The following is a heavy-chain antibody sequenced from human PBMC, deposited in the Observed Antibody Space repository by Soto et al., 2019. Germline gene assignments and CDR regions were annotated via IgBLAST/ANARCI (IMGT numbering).Heavy chain of an antibody. D-gene: IGHD6-19*01. J-gene: IGHJ4*02. CDR3: ASQATGWYPDY. CDR2: IYDSGST. CDR1: GGPISSGGYY. V-gene: IGHV4-31*03. Sequence: PSETLSLTCTVSGGPISSGGYYWSWVRQHPGKGLEWIGYIYDSGSTYYNPSLKSRVTISIDTSKNQFSLKLTSVTAADTAVYYCASQATGWYPDYWGQGTLVTVS.